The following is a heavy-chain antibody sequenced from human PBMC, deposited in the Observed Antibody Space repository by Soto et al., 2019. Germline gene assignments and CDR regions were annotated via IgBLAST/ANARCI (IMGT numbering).Heavy chain of an antibody. D-gene: IGHD1-26*01. CDR2: INAGNGNT. V-gene: IGHV1-3*05. J-gene: IGHJ4*02. CDR3: ARGPGIVGATAPYYFDY. Sequence: QVQLVQSGAEEKKPGASVKVSCKASGYTFTSYAMHWVRQAPGQRLEWMGWINAGNGNTKYSQKFQGRVTITRDTSASKAYMELSSLRSEDTAVYYCARGPGIVGATAPYYFDYWGQGTLVTVSS. CDR1: GYTFTSYA.